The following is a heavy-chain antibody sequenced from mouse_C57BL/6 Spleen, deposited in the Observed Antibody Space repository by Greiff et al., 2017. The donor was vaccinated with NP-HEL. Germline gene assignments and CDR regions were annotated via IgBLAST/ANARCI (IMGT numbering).Heavy chain of an antibody. CDR3: AKESYYGNCDYAMDY. CDR1: GYSFTGYF. D-gene: IGHD2-10*01. V-gene: IGHV1-37*01. Sequence: EVQLQQPGPELVKPGASVKISCKASGYSFTGYFMNWVKQSHGKSLEWIGRINPYNGDTFYNQKFKGKATLTVDKSSSTAHMKLLSLTSEDFAVYYCAKESYYGNCDYAMDYWGQGTSVTVSS. CDR2: INPYNGDT. J-gene: IGHJ4*01.